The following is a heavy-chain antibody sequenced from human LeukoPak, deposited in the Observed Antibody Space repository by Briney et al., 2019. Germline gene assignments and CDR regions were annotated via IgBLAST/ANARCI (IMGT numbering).Heavy chain of an antibody. CDR3: AKGGEIQLWFGSFDY. V-gene: IGHV3-23*01. D-gene: IGHD5-18*01. Sequence: GGSLRLSCAASGFTFSSYAMSWVRQAPGKGLEWVSAISGSGGGTYYADSVKGRFTISRDNSKNTLYLQMNSLRAEDTAVYYCAKGGEIQLWFGSFDYWGQGTLVTVSS. CDR1: GFTFSSYA. J-gene: IGHJ4*02. CDR2: ISGSGGGT.